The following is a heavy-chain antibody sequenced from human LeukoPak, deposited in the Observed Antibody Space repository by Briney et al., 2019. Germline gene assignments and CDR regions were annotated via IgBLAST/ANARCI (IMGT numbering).Heavy chain of an antibody. CDR1: GFTFSSYS. V-gene: IGHV3-21*01. D-gene: IGHD4-17*01. Sequence: PGGSLRLSCAASGFTFSSYSMNWVRQAPGKGLEWVSSISSSSNYIYYADSVKGRFTISRDSAKSSLYLQMNSLRAEDTAVYYCARRHDYGDYFDYWGQGTLVTVSS. J-gene: IGHJ4*02. CDR3: ARRHDYGDYFDY. CDR2: ISSSSNYI.